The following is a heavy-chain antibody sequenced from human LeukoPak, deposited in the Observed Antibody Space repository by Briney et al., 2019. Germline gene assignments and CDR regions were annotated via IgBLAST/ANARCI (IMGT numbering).Heavy chain of an antibody. J-gene: IGHJ4*02. D-gene: IGHD5-18*01. CDR1: GGTFSSYA. V-gene: IGHV1-69*13. CDR2: IIPIFGTA. CDR3: ARGLSDTAMALFDY. Sequence: ASVKVSCKASGGTFSSYAISWVRQAPGQGLEWMGGIIPIFGTANYAQKLQGRVTITADESTSTAYMELSSLRSEDTAVYYCARGLSDTAMALFDYWGQGTLVTVSS.